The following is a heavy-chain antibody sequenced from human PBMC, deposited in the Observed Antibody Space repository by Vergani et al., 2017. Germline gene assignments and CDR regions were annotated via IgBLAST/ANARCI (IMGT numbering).Heavy chain of an antibody. CDR2: IYYSGST. Sequence: QLQLQESGPGLVKPSETLSLTCTVSGGSISSSSYYWGWIRQPPGKGLEWIGSIYYSGSTYYNPSLKSRVTISVDTSKNQFSLKLSSVTAADTAVYYCASMHDYGANWFDPWGQGTLVTVSS. CDR3: ASMHDYGANWFDP. V-gene: IGHV4-39*01. D-gene: IGHD4-17*01. J-gene: IGHJ5*02. CDR1: GGSISSSSYY.